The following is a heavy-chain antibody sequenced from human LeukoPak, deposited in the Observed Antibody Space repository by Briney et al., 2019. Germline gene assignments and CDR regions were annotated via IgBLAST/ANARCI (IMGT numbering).Heavy chain of an antibody. J-gene: IGHJ4*02. CDR1: GGIFSSYA. D-gene: IGHD3-3*01. V-gene: IGHV1-69*06. CDR3: ARDRYYDFWSGSHYFDY. Sequence: ASVKVSCKASGGIFSSYAISWVRQAPGQGLEWMGVIIPMFGTANYAQRFQGRVTITADKSTTTAYMELSSLRSVDTAMYYCARDRYYDFWSGSHYFDYWGQGTLVTVSS. CDR2: IIPMFGTA.